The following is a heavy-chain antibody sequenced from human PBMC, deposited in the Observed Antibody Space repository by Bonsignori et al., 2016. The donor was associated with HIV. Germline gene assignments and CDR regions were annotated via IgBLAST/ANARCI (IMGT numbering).Heavy chain of an antibody. CDR2: INPNSGGT. CDR3: ARVRSYVDYYYYMDV. D-gene: IGHD3-16*01. Sequence: WVRQAPGQGLEWMGWINPNSGGTNYAQKFQGRATMTRDTSISTAYMDLTRLKSDDTAVYYCARVRSYVDYYYYMDVWGKGTTVTVSS. V-gene: IGHV1-2*02. J-gene: IGHJ6*03.